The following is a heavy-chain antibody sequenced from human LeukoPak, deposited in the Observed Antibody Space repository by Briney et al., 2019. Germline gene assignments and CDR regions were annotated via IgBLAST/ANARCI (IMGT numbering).Heavy chain of an antibody. J-gene: IGHJ4*02. CDR2: IKQDGTEK. D-gene: IGHD4-23*01. Sequence: GGSLRLSCAASGFTFSSNWMSWVRQAPGKGLEWVANIKQDGTEKYYVYSVKGRFTISRDNAKNSLYLQMNSLRAEDTAVYYCARGKSDYGGYYFDYWGPGTLVTVSS. CDR3: ARGKSDYGGYYFDY. V-gene: IGHV3-7*04. CDR1: GFTFSSNW.